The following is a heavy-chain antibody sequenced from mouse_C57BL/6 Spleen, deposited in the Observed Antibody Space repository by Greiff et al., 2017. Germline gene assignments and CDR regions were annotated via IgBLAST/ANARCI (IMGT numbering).Heavy chain of an antibody. Sequence: VQGVESGPGLVQPSQSLSITCTVSGFSLTSYGVHWVRQSPGKGLEWLGVIWSGGSTDYNAAFISRLSISKDNSKSQVFFKKNSLQADDTAIYYCARKSGTTVVGAMDYWGQGTSVTVSS. CDR3: ARKSGTTVVGAMDY. CDR1: GFSLTSYG. CDR2: IWSGGST. D-gene: IGHD1-1*01. J-gene: IGHJ4*01. V-gene: IGHV2-2*01.